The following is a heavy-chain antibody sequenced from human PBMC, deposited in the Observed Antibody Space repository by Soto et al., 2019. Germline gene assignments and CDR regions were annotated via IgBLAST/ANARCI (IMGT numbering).Heavy chain of an antibody. CDR2: IYYSGST. D-gene: IGHD3-10*01. V-gene: IGHV4-39*01. CDR1: GGSISSSSYX. Sequence: QLQLQESGPGLVKPSETLSLTCTVSGGSISSSSYXWGWIRQPPGKGLEWIGSIYYSGSTYYNPSLKXPXXXSXDXXXXXXXXXXXXXXXADTAVYYCATLWGQDWGQGTLVTVSS. J-gene: IGHJ4*02. CDR3: ATLWGQD.